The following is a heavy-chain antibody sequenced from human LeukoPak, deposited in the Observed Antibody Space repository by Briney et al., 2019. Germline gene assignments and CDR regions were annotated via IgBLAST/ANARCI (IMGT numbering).Heavy chain of an antibody. CDR1: GYTFTSYG. Sequence: VSVKGSCKASGYTFTSYGISWVRQAPGQGLEWMGWISAYNGNTNYAQKLQGRVTMTTDTSTSTAYMELRSLRSDDTAVYYCARGRRNYDSSGYHYYWGQGTLVTVSS. D-gene: IGHD3-22*01. V-gene: IGHV1-18*01. CDR3: ARGRRNYDSSGYHYY. J-gene: IGHJ4*02. CDR2: ISAYNGNT.